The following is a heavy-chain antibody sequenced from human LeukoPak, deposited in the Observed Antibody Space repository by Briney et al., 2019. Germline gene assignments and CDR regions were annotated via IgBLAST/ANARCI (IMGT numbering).Heavy chain of an antibody. CDR2: ISDTGGRT. Sequence: GGSLRFSCAASGFSFTDSAVSWVRHSPGEGLKWVSSISDTGGRTYYADSVKGRFTITRDNSRNTVNLQMNSLRAGDTARYYCAKGGQDFDFWRFDLWGQGILVIVSS. V-gene: IGHV3-23*01. D-gene: IGHD3-3*01. CDR1: GFSFTDSA. CDR3: AKGGQDFDFWRFDL. J-gene: IGHJ5*02.